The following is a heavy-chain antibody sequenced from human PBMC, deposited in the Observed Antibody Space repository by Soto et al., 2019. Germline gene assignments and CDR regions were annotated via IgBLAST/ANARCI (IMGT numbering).Heavy chain of an antibody. CDR1: GYTFPSYG. CDR2: ISAYNGNT. Sequence: ASVKVSSKASGYTFPSYGISWVRQAPGQGLKWMGWISAYNGNTKYAQKLQGRVTMTTDTSTSTPYMELRSLRYDDTAVYYYARVGGKSGFRFVFSGVRSLLDV. CDR3: ARVGGKSGFRFVFSGVRSLLDV. J-gene: IGHJ6*01. V-gene: IGHV1-18*01. D-gene: IGHD2-15*01.